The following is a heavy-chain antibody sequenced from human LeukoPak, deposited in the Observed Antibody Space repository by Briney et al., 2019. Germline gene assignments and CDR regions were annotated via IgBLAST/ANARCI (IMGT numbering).Heavy chain of an antibody. CDR1: GYTFTSYD. CDR2: MNPNSGNT. J-gene: IGHJ6*03. D-gene: IGHD2-2*01. CDR3: ARAPLERLLSRYYYYMDV. Sequence: ASVKVSCKASGYTFTSYDINWVRQATGQGLEWMGWMNPNSGNTGYAQKFQGRVTITRNTSISTAYLELSSLRSEDTAVYYCARAPLERLLSRYYYYMDVRGKGTTVTVSS. V-gene: IGHV1-8*03.